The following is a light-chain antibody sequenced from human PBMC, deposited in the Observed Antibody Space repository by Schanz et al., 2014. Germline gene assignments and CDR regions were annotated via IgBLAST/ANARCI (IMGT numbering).Light chain of an antibody. V-gene: IGLV2-11*01. Sequence: QSALTQPRSVSGSPGQSVTISCTGTSSDVGTNNYVSWYQQHPGKAPKLMIYDVTKRPSGVPDRFSGSKSGNTAALTISGLQAEDEADYYCQSYDSSLSGWVFGGGTKLTVL. CDR2: DVT. CDR1: SSDVGTNNY. J-gene: IGLJ3*02. CDR3: QSYDSSLSGWV.